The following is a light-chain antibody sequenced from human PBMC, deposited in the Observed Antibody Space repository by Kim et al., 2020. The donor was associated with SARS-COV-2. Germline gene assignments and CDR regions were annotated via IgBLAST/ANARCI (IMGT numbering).Light chain of an antibody. CDR3: QKYASFPPS. CDR2: GAS. J-gene: IGKJ4*01. Sequence: DIQMTQSPSSLSASVGDRVTITCRASQDISNHLAWYQQKPGQPPKLLIYGASTLQSGVPTRFSGSRSGTDFTLTISSLQPEDVATFCCQKYASFPPSFGGGTKLEI. CDR1: QDISNH. V-gene: IGKV1-27*01.